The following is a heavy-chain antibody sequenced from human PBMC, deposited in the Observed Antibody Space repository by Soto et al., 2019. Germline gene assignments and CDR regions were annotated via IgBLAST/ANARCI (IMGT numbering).Heavy chain of an antibody. CDR3: ARGDVRITIFGVVMTYGMDV. CDR2: ISAYNGNT. D-gene: IGHD3-3*01. V-gene: IGHV1-18*01. CDR1: GYTFTSYG. J-gene: IGHJ6*02. Sequence: PSVKVSCKASGYTFTSYGISWVRQAPGQGLEWMGWISAYNGNTNYAQKLQGRVTMTTDTSTSTAYMELRSLRSDDTAVYYCARGDVRITIFGVVMTYGMDVWGQGTTVTVSS.